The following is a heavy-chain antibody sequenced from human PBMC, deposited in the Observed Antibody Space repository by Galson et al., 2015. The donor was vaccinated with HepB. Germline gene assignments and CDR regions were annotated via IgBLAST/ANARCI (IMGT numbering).Heavy chain of an antibody. D-gene: IGHD6-19*01. CDR3: FPTGNDWYRYH. J-gene: IGHJ5*02. V-gene: IGHV3-23*01. Sequence: SLRLSCAASGFTFSSRAMSWVRQAPGKGLEWVSGISDSGTSTYYADSVRGRLTISRDNSKNTLYLQMNSLRAEDTAIYYCFPTGNDWYRYHWGQGTLVTVSS. CDR2: ISDSGTST. CDR1: GFTFSSRA.